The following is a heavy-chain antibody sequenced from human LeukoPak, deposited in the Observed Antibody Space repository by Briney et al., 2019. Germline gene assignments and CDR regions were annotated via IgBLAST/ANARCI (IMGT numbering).Heavy chain of an antibody. CDR2: INPRGST. Sequence: SETLSLTCGVYGGSFSGYYWSWIRQPPGKRLEWIGEINPRGSTNYNPSLKSRVTLSADTSKNQFSLTLNSVTAADTAVYYCARRRLGYYFDYWGQGTLVTVSS. V-gene: IGHV4-34*01. CDR3: ARRRLGYYFDY. CDR1: GGSFSGYY. D-gene: IGHD5-24*01. J-gene: IGHJ4*02.